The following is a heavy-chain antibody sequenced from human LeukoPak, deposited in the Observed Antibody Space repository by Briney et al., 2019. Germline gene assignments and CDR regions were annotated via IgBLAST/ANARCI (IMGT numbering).Heavy chain of an antibody. CDR3: AKSRSSGGSSYFDY. CDR2: ISGSGGST. J-gene: IGHJ4*02. V-gene: IGHV3-23*01. CDR1: GFTFSSYA. D-gene: IGHD2-15*01. Sequence: GGSLRLSCAASGFTFSSYAMSWVRQAPGKGLEWGSAISGSGGSTYYADSVKGRFTISRDNSKNTLYLQMNSLRAEDTAVYYCAKSRSSGGSSYFDYWGQGTLVTVSS.